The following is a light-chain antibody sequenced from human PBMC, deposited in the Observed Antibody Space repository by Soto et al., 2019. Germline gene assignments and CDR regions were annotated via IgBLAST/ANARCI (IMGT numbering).Light chain of an antibody. Sequence: QAVVTQPPSVSGAPGQRVTISCTGSSSNIGSGYDVHWYQQLPGAAPKVLIYDNNNRPSGVPDRFSGSKSGTSASLAITGLQDEDEADYYCQSYDSSLSGYVFGTGTKLTVL. V-gene: IGLV1-40*01. CDR1: SSNIGSGYD. J-gene: IGLJ1*01. CDR3: QSYDSSLSGYV. CDR2: DNN.